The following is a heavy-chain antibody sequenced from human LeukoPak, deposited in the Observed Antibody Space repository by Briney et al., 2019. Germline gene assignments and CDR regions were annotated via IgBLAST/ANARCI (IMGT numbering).Heavy chain of an antibody. V-gene: IGHV4-4*02. CDR3: AKDQRSYGTRLYYYYGMDV. D-gene: IGHD5-18*01. CDR2: IFHSGST. CDR1: GGSISSNNW. Sequence: SETLSLTCAVSGGSISSNNWWSWVRQPPGKGLEWIGEIFHSGSTNYNPSLKSRVTISVDTSKNQFSLKLSSVTAADTAVYYCAKDQRSYGTRLYYYYGMDVWGQGTTVTVSS. J-gene: IGHJ6*02.